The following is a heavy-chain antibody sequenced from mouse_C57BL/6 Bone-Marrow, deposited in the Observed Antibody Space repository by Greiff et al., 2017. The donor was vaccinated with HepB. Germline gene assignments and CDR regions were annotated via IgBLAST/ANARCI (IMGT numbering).Heavy chain of an antibody. Sequence: QVQLQQSGAELARPGASVKLSCKASGYTFTSYGISWVKQRTGQGLEWIGEIYPRSGNTYYNEKFKGKATLTADKSSSTAYMELRSLTSEDSAVYVCARPSLYYDYDGGDWFAYWGQGTLVTVSA. CDR2: IYPRSGNT. V-gene: IGHV1-81*01. J-gene: IGHJ3*01. CDR1: GYTFTSYG. CDR3: ARPSLYYDYDGGDWFAY. D-gene: IGHD2-4*01.